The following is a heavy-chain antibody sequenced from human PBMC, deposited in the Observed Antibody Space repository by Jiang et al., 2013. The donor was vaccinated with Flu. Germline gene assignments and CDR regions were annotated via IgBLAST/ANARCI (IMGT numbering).Heavy chain of an antibody. Sequence: GAEVKKPGSSVKVSCKASGGTFSSYAISWVRQAPGQGLEWMGGIIPIFGTANYAQKFQGRVTITADESTSTAYMELSSLRSEDTAVYYCARVRYDILTGYYNDYGMDVWGQGTTVTVSS. V-gene: IGHV1-69*01. CDR3: ARVRYDILTGYYNDYGMDV. D-gene: IGHD3-9*01. J-gene: IGHJ6*02. CDR2: IIPIFGTA. CDR1: GGTFSSYA.